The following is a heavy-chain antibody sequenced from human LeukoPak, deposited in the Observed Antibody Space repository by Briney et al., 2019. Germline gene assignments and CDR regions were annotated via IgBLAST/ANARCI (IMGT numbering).Heavy chain of an antibody. V-gene: IGHV3-30*02. CDR3: AKYCSSTSWSSYISGFHYFDY. CDR2: IRYDGSNK. D-gene: IGHD2-2*01. J-gene: IGHJ4*02. CDR1: GFTFSSYG. Sequence: GGSLRLSCAASGFTFSSYGMHWVRQAPGKGLGWVAFIRYDGSNKYYANSVKGRFTISRDNSKNTLYLQMNSLRAEDTAVYYCAKYCSSTSWSSYISGFHYFDYWGQGTLVTVSS.